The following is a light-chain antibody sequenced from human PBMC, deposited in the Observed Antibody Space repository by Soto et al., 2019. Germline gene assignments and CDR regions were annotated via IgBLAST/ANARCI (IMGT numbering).Light chain of an antibody. Sequence: EIVLTQSPATLSLSPLEIATLSFMASQSVSSYLAWYQQKPGQAPRLLIYDASNRATGIPARFSGSGSGTDFTLTISSLEPDDFAVYYCQQRADWPITFGQGTRLEIK. J-gene: IGKJ5*01. CDR3: QQRADWPIT. CDR1: QSVSSY. CDR2: DAS. V-gene: IGKV3-11*01.